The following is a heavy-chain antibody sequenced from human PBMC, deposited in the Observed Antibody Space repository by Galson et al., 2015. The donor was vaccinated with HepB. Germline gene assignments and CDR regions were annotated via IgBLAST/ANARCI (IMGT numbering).Heavy chain of an antibody. CDR3: ARDPRILPGMDV. CDR2: INPSGGRT. D-gene: IGHD2-15*01. CDR1: GYTFTTYY. Sequence: SVKVSCKASGYTFTTYYMHWVRQAPGQGLEWMGIINPSGGRTSYSQKFQGRVTMTGDTSTSAVYMELSSLRSEDTAVYYCARDPRILPGMDVWGQGTTVTVSS. V-gene: IGHV1-46*01. J-gene: IGHJ6*02.